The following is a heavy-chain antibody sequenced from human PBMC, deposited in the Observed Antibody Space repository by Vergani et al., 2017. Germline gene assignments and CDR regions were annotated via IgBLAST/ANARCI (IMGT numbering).Heavy chain of an antibody. CDR3: ARSGIVVASDAFDI. CDR1: GGSISSGDYY. J-gene: IGHJ3*02. Sequence: QVQLQESGPGLVQPSQTLSITCTVSGGSISSGDYYWSWLRQPPGKGLEWIGYIYYSGSTYYNPSLKSRVTRSVDTSKNQFSLKLSSVTAADTAVYYCARSGIVVASDAFDIWGHGTMVTVSS. CDR2: IYYSGST. D-gene: IGHD1-26*01. V-gene: IGHV4-30-4*01.